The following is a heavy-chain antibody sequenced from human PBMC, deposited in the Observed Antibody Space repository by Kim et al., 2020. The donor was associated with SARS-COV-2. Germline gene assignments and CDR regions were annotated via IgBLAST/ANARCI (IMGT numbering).Heavy chain of an antibody. V-gene: IGHV3-74*01. CDR2: VNSDGSST. CDR3: ASLSTGYGWDKFDY. D-gene: IGHD3-16*01. CDR1: GFTFSSYW. J-gene: IGHJ4*02. Sequence: GGSLRLSCVASGFTFSSYWMHWVRQAPGKGLVWVSRVNSDGSSTSYADSVKGRFTISRDNARNTLYLQMNSLRAEDTAVYYCASLSTGYGWDKFDYWGQGKLVTVSS.